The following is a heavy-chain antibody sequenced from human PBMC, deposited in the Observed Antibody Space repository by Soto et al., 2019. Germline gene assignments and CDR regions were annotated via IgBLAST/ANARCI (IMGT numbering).Heavy chain of an antibody. CDR1: GGSISSYY. V-gene: IGHV4-59*01. J-gene: IGHJ4*02. CDR3: ARGVVVAAQYDY. Sequence: SETLSLTCTVSGGSISSYYWSWIRQPPGKGLEWIWFIFYSGSTNYTPSLKSRVTISLDTSKNQFSLKLSSLSAADTAVYYCARGVVVAAQYDYWGQGTLVTV. CDR2: IFYSGST. D-gene: IGHD2-15*01.